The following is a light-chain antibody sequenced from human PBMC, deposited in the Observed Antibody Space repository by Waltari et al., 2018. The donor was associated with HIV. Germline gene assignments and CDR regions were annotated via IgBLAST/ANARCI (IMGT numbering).Light chain of an antibody. CDR3: QQYYSTPWT. CDR1: QSVLYSSNNKNY. CDR2: WAS. V-gene: IGKV4-1*01. J-gene: IGKJ1*01. Sequence: QSPDSLAVSLGERATINCKSSQSVLYSSNNKNYLAWYQQKPGQPPKLLIYWASTRESGVPDRFSGSGSGTDFTLTISSLQAEDVAVYYCQQYYSTPWTFGQGTKVEIK.